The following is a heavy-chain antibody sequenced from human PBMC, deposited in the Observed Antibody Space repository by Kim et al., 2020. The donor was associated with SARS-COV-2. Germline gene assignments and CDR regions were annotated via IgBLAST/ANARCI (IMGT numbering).Heavy chain of an antibody. CDR3: ARTSDYPVWGSYIDY. V-gene: IGHV1-69*02. D-gene: IGHD3-16*01. Sequence: AQKLKARVTITADKSTSTTYMELSSLRSEDTAVYYCARTSDYPVWGSYIDYWGQGPLVTVSS. J-gene: IGHJ4*02.